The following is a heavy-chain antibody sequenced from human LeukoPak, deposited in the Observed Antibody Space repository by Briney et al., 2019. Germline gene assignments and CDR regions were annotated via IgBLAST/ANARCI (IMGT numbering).Heavy chain of an antibody. Sequence: SETLSLTCTVSGGSISSSSYYWGWIRQPPGKGLEWIGSIYYSGSTYYNPSLKSRVTISVDTSKNQFSLKLSSVTAADTAVYYCARDLGAEYYDSSGYYDYWGQGTLVTVSS. V-gene: IGHV4-39*07. D-gene: IGHD3-22*01. J-gene: IGHJ4*02. CDR3: ARDLGAEYYDSSGYYDY. CDR1: GGSISSSSYY. CDR2: IYYSGST.